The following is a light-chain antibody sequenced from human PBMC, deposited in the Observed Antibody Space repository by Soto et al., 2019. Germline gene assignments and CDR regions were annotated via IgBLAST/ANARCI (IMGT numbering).Light chain of an antibody. CDR2: DAS. V-gene: IGKV3-11*01. CDR3: QQRSNWPPIFT. J-gene: IGKJ3*01. Sequence: EIVLTQSPATLSLSPGERATLSCRASQSVSSYLAWYQQKPGQAPRLLIYDASNRATVIPARFSDSGSGTDFTLTISSLEPEDFAVYYWQQRSNWPPIFTFGPGTNVDIK. CDR1: QSVSSY.